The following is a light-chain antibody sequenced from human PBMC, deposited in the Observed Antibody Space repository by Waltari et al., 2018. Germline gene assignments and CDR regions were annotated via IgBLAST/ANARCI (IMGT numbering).Light chain of an antibody. V-gene: IGKV1-12*01. CDR3: LQYSSSPLT. CDR1: QSISSW. J-gene: IGKJ4*01. CDR2: KAS. Sequence: DIQMTQSPSSLSVSVGDTVTITCRARQSISSWLAWYQQKPGKAPKLLIYKASSLQSGVPSRFSGSGSGTDFTLIIRNLQPEDSAAYFCLQYSSSPLTFGGGTKVEIK.